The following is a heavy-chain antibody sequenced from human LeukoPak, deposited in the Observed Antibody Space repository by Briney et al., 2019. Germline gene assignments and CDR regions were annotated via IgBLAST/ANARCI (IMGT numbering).Heavy chain of an antibody. Sequence: GGSLRLSCAASGFTFSDYYMSWTRQAPGKGLEWVSYISSSSSYTNYADSVKGRFTISRDNAKNSLYLQMNSLRAEDTAVYYCARDYKAEAFGEYTQMEYYFDYWGQGTLVTVSS. D-gene: IGHD3-10*01. V-gene: IGHV3-11*05. CDR1: GFTFSDYY. CDR3: ARDYKAEAFGEYTQMEYYFDY. J-gene: IGHJ4*02. CDR2: ISSSSSYT.